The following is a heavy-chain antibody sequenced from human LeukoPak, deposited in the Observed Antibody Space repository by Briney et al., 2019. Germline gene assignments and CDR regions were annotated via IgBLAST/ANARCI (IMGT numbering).Heavy chain of an antibody. V-gene: IGHV1-69*05. CDR2: IIPIFGTA. J-gene: IGHJ4*02. D-gene: IGHD3-22*01. CDR3: AVLRGKYYYEGLDY. Sequence: SXXISCKASGGTFSSYANSWVRLAPGQGLEWVGRIIPIFGTANYAQKFQGRVTITTDESTSTAYMELSSLRSEDTAVYYCAVLRGKYYYEGLDYWGQGTLVTVSS. CDR1: GGTFSSYA.